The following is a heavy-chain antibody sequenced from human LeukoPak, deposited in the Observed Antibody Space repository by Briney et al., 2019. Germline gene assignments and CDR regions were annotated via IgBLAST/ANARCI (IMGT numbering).Heavy chain of an antibody. J-gene: IGHJ4*01. D-gene: IGHD3-22*01. CDR3: ARARYDSSGYFGY. CDR1: GFTFSSYW. Sequence: PGGSLRLSCAASGFTFSSYWMSWVRQAPGKGLEWVANIKQDGSEKYYVDSVKGRFTISRDNAKNSLYLQMNSLRAEDTAVYYCARARYDSSGYFGYWGHGTLVTVSS. CDR2: IKQDGSEK. V-gene: IGHV3-7*01.